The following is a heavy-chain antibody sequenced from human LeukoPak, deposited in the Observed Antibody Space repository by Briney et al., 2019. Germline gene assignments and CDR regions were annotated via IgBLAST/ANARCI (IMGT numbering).Heavy chain of an antibody. J-gene: IGHJ4*02. CDR1: GYTFTSYG. V-gene: IGHV1-18*01. CDR3: ARYSSSWYIDY. CDR2: ISAYNGNT. D-gene: IGHD6-13*01. Sequence: ASVKVSCKTSGYTFTSYGISWVRQAPGHGLEWMGWISAYNGNTNCAQKLQGRVTMTTDTSTSTAYMELRSLRSDDTAVYYCARYSSSWYIDYWGQGTLVTVSS.